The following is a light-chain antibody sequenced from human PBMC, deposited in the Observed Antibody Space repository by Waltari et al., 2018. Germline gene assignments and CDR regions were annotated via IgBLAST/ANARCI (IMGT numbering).Light chain of an antibody. J-gene: IGKJ5*01. V-gene: IGKV1-33*01. CDR3: QQYDTLRLT. Sequence: DIQMTQSPSSLSVSVGDRVTITCQASQDIDIFLNWYQQKPGKAPKLLIYDASNLETWVPSRFSGSGSGTEFTLSISSLEPEDIATYYCQQYDTLRLTFGQGTRLDLK. CDR1: QDIDIF. CDR2: DAS.